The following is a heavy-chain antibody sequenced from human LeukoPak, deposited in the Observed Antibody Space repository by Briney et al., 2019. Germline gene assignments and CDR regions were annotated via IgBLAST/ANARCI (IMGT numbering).Heavy chain of an antibody. V-gene: IGHV6-1*01. CDR1: GDSVSSNSAA. J-gene: IGHJ4*02. Sequence: SQTLSLTCAISGDSVSSNSAAWNWIRQSPSRGLEWLGRTYYRSKWYNDYAVSVKSRITINPDTSKNQFSLQLNSVTPEDTAVYYCAKDRGTIFNVLNYHFDLWGQGVLATVSS. CDR3: AKDRGTIFNVLNYHFDL. CDR2: TYYRSKWYN. D-gene: IGHD3-3*01.